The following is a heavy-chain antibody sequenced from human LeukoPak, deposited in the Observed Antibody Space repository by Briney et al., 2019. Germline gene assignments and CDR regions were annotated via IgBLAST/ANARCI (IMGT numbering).Heavy chain of an antibody. CDR2: IIPILGIA. J-gene: IGHJ4*02. V-gene: IGHV1-69*04. D-gene: IGHD3-22*01. CDR1: GGTFSSYA. CDR3: ASNYGSSGYSY. Sequence: GASVKVSCKASGGTFSSYAISWVRQAPGQGLEWMGRIIPILGIANYAQKFQGRVTITADKSTSTAYMELSSLRSEDTAVYYCASNYGSSGYSYWGQGTLVTVSS.